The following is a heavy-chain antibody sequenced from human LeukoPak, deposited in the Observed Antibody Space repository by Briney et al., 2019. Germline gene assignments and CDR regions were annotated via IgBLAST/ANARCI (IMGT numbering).Heavy chain of an antibody. CDR2: ISGSGGST. Sequence: GGSLRLSCAASGFTFSSYDMSWVRQAPGKGPEWVSGISGSGGSTYYADSVKGRFTISRDNSENTLYLQMNGLRAEDTAVYYCASSSGYYPGYWGQGTLLTVSS. CDR3: ASSSGYYPGY. V-gene: IGHV3-23*01. D-gene: IGHD3-22*01. CDR1: GFTFSSYD. J-gene: IGHJ4*02.